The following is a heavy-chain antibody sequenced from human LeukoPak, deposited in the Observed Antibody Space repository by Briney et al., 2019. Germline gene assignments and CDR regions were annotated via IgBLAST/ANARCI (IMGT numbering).Heavy chain of an antibody. V-gene: IGHV3-30*02. J-gene: IGHJ4*02. Sequence: GGSLRLSCETSGFTFRSHAMHWVRQSPGKGLEWVAQIWYDGSNKYYADSVKGRFSVSRDNSKNTLYLQMNSLRAEDTAVYYCAKSELTAKYCSSTSCYPHFDYWGQGTLVTVSS. CDR3: AKSELTAKYCSSTSCYPHFDY. CDR1: GFTFRSHA. D-gene: IGHD2-2*01. CDR2: IWYDGSNK.